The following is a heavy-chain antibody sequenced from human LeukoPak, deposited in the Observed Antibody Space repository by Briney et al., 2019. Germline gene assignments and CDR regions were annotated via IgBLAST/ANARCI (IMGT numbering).Heavy chain of an antibody. Sequence: PSETLSLTCTVSGGSISTFSWSWIRQFPRKGLEWIGSIYIKSTTYNPSLKSRVAISLATSKNQFSLRLDSVTTADTAVYYCARDTTVASGMQYWGQGTLVTVSS. V-gene: IGHV4-59*01. CDR3: ARDTTVASGMQY. J-gene: IGHJ4*02. CDR2: IYIKST. CDR1: GGSISTFS. D-gene: IGHD6-19*01.